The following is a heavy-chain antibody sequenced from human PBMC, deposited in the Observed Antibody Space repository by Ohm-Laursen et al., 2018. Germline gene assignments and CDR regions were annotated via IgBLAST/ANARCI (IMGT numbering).Heavy chain of an antibody. CDR2: ISETGSHI. J-gene: IGHJ6*02. V-gene: IGHV3-21*01. Sequence: GSLRLSCTASGFIFSTYSMNWVRQAPGKGLEWISYISETGSHIYDADSMRGRFTVARDNAKNLLYLQLNSLRVEDTAVYYCARDSSRRAREGGMDVWGQGTMVTVSS. D-gene: IGHD6-6*01. CDR1: GFIFSTYS. CDR3: ARDSSRRAREGGMDV.